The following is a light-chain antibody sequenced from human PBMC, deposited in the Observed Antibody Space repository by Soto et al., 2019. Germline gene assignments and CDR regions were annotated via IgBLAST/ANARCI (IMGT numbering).Light chain of an antibody. V-gene: IGKV1-39*01. Sequence: DIQMTQSPSSLSASVGDRVTITCRASQTIYDYVTWFQQRPGKAPKVLIYGASTLQSGVPSRFSGSGSGTEFTLTISNXQPEDFATYYCQQRSNWPVTFGQGTKVDIK. CDR2: GAS. J-gene: IGKJ2*01. CDR3: QQRSNWPVT. CDR1: QTIYDY.